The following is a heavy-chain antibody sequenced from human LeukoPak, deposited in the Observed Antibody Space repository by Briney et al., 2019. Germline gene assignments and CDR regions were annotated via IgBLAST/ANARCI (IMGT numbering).Heavy chain of an antibody. J-gene: IGHJ3*02. V-gene: IGHV5-51*01. CDR2: IYPGDSYT. CDR3: ARPLKPLYYYDSSGYYKPDAFDI. D-gene: IGHD3-22*01. Sequence: GESLKISCKGSGYSFTYYWIGWVRQMPGKGLEWMGIIYPGDSYTNYSPSFQGHVTISADKSISTAYLQWSSLKASDTAMYYCARPLKPLYYYDSSGYYKPDAFDIWGQGTMVTVSS. CDR1: GYSFTYYW.